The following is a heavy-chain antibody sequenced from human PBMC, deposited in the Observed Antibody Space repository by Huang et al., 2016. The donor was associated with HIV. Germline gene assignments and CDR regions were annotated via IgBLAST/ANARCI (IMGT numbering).Heavy chain of an antibody. CDR1: GGSISRSSYY. V-gene: IGHV4-39*01. CDR3: ARHKGSSPFYFDY. J-gene: IGHJ4*02. D-gene: IGHD1-26*01. CDR2: IYYSGST. Sequence: QLQLQESGPGLVKPSETLSLTCTVSGGSISRSSYYWGWIRQPPGKGLEWIGSIYYSGSTSYTPSLTSRVTISVDTSKNQFSLKLSSVTAADTAVYYCARHKGSSPFYFDYWGQGTLVTVSS.